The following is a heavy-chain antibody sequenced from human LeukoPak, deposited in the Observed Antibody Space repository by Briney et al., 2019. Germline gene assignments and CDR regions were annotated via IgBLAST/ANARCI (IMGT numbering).Heavy chain of an antibody. J-gene: IGHJ4*02. Sequence: ASVKVSCKASGYTFTGYYMHWVRQAPGQGLEWMGWINPNSGGTNYAQKFQGRATMTRDTSISTAYMELSRLRSDDTAVYYCARDVDTAMVFDYWGQGTLVTVSS. D-gene: IGHD5-18*01. V-gene: IGHV1-2*02. CDR3: ARDVDTAMVFDY. CDR1: GYTFTGYY. CDR2: INPNSGGT.